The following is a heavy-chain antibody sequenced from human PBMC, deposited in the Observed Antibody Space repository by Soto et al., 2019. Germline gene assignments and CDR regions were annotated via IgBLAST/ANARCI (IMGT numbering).Heavy chain of an antibody. V-gene: IGHV4-61*08. CDR2: IYYSGST. J-gene: IGHJ3*02. D-gene: IGHD3-22*01. CDR1: GGSISSGDYY. CDR3: ARDFRIPTKYYYDSSGSDAFDI. Sequence: PSETLSLTCTVSGGSISSGDYYWSWIRQPPGKGLEWIGYIYYSGSTNYNPSLKSRVTISVDTSKNQFSLKLSSVTAADTAVYYCARDFRIPTKYYYDSSGSDAFDIWGQGTMVTVSS.